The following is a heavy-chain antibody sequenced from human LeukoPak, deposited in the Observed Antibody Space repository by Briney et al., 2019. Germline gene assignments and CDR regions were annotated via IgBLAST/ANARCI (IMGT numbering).Heavy chain of an antibody. Sequence: GGSLRLSCAASGFTYSDYYMSWIRQAPGKGLEWVSYISSSGSTIYYADSVKGRFTISRDNAKNSLYLQMNSLRAEDTAVYYCARVPPTGRFYYYYYMDVWGKGTTVTVSS. CDR3: ARVPPTGRFYYYYYMDV. J-gene: IGHJ6*03. V-gene: IGHV3-11*01. CDR2: ISSSGSTI. CDR1: GFTYSDYY. D-gene: IGHD1-1*01.